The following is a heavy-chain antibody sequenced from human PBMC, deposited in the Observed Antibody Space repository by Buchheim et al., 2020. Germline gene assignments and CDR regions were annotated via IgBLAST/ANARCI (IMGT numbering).Heavy chain of an antibody. CDR1: GFTLSHYA. CDR2: ISGIGGTT. J-gene: IGHJ4*02. D-gene: IGHD1-1*01. V-gene: IGHV3-23*01. CDR3: ARGDWNLRDYFDS. Sequence: EAQLLESGGGLVQPGGSLRLSCAASGFTLSHYAMNWVRQAPGKGLEWVSVISGIGGTTFYADFVRDRFTISRDISKNTLFLQMSDLRADDTAVYYCARGDWNLRDYFDSRGQGTL.